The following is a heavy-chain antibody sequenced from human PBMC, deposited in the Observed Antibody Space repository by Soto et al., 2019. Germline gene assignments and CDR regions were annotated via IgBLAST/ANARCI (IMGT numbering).Heavy chain of an antibody. CDR1: GYSFTSYW. J-gene: IGHJ3*02. V-gene: IGHV5-10-1*01. Sequence: PGESLKISCKGSGYSFTSYWISWVRQMPGKGLEWMGRIDPSDSYTNYSPSFQGHVTISADKSISTAYLQWSSLKASDTAMYYCARRAYYYDSSGYFVSYFDIWGQGTMVTVSS. CDR3: ARRAYYYDSSGYFVSYFDI. D-gene: IGHD3-22*01. CDR2: IDPSDSYT.